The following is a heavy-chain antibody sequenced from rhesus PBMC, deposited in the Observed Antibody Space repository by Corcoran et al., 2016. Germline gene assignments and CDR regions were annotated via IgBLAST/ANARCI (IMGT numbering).Heavy chain of an antibody. CDR1: GFTFSSYW. V-gene: IGHV3-119*01. D-gene: IGHD3-22*01. CDR3: ARGGWSDYGY. Sequence: EVQLVESGGGLVQPGGSLRLSCAASGFTFSSYWMYWVRQAPGKGLEWVSRISIDGSSTSYADSVKGRFTISRENAKNSLYLQMNRLRAEDTAVYYCARGGWSDYGYWGQGVLVTVSS. J-gene: IGHJ4*01. CDR2: ISIDGSST.